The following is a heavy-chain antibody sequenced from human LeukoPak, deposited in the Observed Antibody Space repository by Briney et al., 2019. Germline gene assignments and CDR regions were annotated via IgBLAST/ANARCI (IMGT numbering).Heavy chain of an antibody. D-gene: IGHD3-10*01. CDR2: IRYDGSNK. V-gene: IGHV3-30*02. CDR1: GFTFSSYG. CDR3: ARAGQEWFGELGFDQ. Sequence: GGSLRLSCAASGFTFSSYGMHWVRQAPGKGLEWVAFIRYDGSNKYYADSVKGRFTISRDNAKNSLYLQTNSLRAEDTAVYYCARAGQEWFGELGFDQWGHGTLVIVSS. J-gene: IGHJ4*01.